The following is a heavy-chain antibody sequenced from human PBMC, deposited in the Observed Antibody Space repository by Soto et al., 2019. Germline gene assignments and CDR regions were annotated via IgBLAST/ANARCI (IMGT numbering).Heavy chain of an antibody. CDR3: ARGALKPLYYYGSGSYYVGVYFDY. CDR2: INHSGST. J-gene: IGHJ4*02. CDR1: GGSFSGYY. V-gene: IGHV4-34*01. D-gene: IGHD3-10*01. Sequence: SETLSLTCAVYGGSFSGYYWSWIRQPPGKGLEWIGEINHSGSTNYNPSLKSRVTISVDTSKNQFSLKLSSVTAADTAVYYCARGALKPLYYYGSGSYYVGVYFDYWGQGTLVTVSS.